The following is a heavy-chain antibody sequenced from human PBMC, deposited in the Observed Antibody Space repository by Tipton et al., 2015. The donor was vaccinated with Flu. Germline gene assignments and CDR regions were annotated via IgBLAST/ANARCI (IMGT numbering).Heavy chain of an antibody. CDR2: INQGGGEK. Sequence: SLRLSCAASGFTFSTSWMSWVRQAPGKGLEWVANINQGGGEKYYVDSVKGRFTISRDNAKNSLHLHMNSLRAEDTAVYYCARTRGGYCSSSSCYADYFDYWGQGTLVTVSS. J-gene: IGHJ4*02. CDR1: GFTFSTSW. D-gene: IGHD2-2*01. CDR3: ARTRGGYCSSSSCYADYFDY. V-gene: IGHV3-7*01.